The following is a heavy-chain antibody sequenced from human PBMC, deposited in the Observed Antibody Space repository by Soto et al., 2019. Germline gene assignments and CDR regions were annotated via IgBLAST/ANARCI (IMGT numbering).Heavy chain of an antibody. Sequence: QVQLVQSGAEVKKPGSSVQVSCKASGGTFSSYAISWVRQAPGQGLEWMGGIIPIFGTANYAQKFQGRVTITADESTSTAYMELSSLRSEDTAVYYCASPAGMVTAMRGGMDVWGQGTTVTVSS. CDR1: GGTFSSYA. CDR2: IIPIFGTA. J-gene: IGHJ6*02. CDR3: ASPAGMVTAMRGGMDV. D-gene: IGHD2-21*02. V-gene: IGHV1-69*01.